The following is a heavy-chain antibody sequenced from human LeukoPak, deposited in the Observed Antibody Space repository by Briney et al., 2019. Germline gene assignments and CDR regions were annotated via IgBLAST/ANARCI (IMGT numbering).Heavy chain of an antibody. CDR2: IYPGDSDT. CDR3: ARRQGCSNTACPPDY. J-gene: IGHJ4*02. D-gene: IGHD2-2*01. CDR1: GFSFNMYW. V-gene: IGHV5-51*01. Sequence: GESLKISCKGSGFSFNMYWIGWVRQMPGKGLEWLGLIYPGDSDTSYSPSFQGQVTISVDKSISTAYLQWSSLKASDTAMYYCARRQGCSNTACPPDYWGQGTLVTVSS.